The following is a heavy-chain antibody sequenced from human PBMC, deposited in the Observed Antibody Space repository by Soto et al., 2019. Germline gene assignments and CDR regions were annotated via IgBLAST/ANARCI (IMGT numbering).Heavy chain of an antibody. CDR2: IKNRADGGTT. CDR1: GITFTNAW. V-gene: IGHV3-15*01. CDR3: TTDPGDYEDF. Sequence: EVQLVESGGDLVKPGGCLRLSCAASGITFTNAWMSWVRQAPGKGLEWVGRIKNRADGGTTDYAAPVRGRFTISRDDSKNTLFLQMNSLEAEDTAVYYCTTDPGDYEDFWGQGTLVTV. J-gene: IGHJ4*02. D-gene: IGHD4-17*01.